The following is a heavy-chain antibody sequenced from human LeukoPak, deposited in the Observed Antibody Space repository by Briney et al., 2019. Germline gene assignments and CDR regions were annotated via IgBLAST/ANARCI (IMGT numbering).Heavy chain of an antibody. D-gene: IGHD5-18*01. V-gene: IGHV7-4-1*02. CDR2: INTNTGNP. CDR1: GYTFTNNA. Sequence: ASVRVSCKTSGYTFTNNAINWVRQAPGQGLEWMGWINTNTGNPSYAQGFFTGRYVFSLDTSASTAYLQINGLKADDTAVYYCGRDPRLGIRGYTYGYIDHWGQGTLLTVAS. J-gene: IGHJ4*02. CDR3: GRDPRLGIRGYTYGYIDH.